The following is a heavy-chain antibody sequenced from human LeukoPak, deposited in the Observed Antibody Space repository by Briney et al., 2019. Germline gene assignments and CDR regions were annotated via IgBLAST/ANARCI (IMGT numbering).Heavy chain of an antibody. D-gene: IGHD3-10*01. V-gene: IGHV3-7*03. Sequence: TGGSLRLSCAASGFTFSNYWMSWVRQAPGRGPEWVADIKQDGSDKYYVGSVKGRFTISRDNAKNSLYLQMNSLRAEDTAVYYCARDSRIQYGSGSYWGFDYWGQGILVTVSS. CDR1: GFTFSNYW. J-gene: IGHJ4*02. CDR3: ARDSRIQYGSGSYWGFDY. CDR2: IKQDGSDK.